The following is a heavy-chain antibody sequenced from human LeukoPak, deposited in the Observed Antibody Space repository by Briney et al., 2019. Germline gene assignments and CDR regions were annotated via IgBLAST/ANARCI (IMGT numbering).Heavy chain of an antibody. CDR3: ARGSILLLFGELLSDYFDY. J-gene: IGHJ4*02. CDR2: ISYDGSNK. CDR1: VFTFSSYA. V-gene: IGHV3-30*04. D-gene: IGHD3-10*01. Sequence: GGSLRLSYAASVFTFSSYAMHWVRHAPGKGLEGGAVISYDGSNKYYADSVKGRFTISRDNSKNALYLQMNSLRAEDTAVYYCARGSILLLFGELLSDYFDYWGQGTLVTVSS.